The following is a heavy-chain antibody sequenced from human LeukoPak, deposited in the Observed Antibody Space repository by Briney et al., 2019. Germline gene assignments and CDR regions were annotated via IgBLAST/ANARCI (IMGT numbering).Heavy chain of an antibody. Sequence: WASVKVSCKASGYTFTSYYMHWARQAPGQGLEWMGIINPSGGSTSYAQKFQGRVTMTRDTSTSTVYMELSSLRSEDTAVYYCAREGPGSAEYSSSFDYWGQGTLVTVSS. V-gene: IGHV1-46*01. D-gene: IGHD6-6*01. CDR1: GYTFTSYY. J-gene: IGHJ4*02. CDR2: INPSGGST. CDR3: AREGPGSAEYSSSFDY.